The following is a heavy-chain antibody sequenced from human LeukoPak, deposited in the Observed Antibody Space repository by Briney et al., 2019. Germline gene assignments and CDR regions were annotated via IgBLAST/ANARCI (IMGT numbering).Heavy chain of an antibody. V-gene: IGHV4-39*07. CDR1: GGSISSSGYY. D-gene: IGHD3-16*02. CDR2: IYYSGST. CDR3: ARGFIPYYYYYYMDV. J-gene: IGHJ6*03. Sequence: SETLSLTCTVSGGSISSSGYYWGWIRQPPGKGLEWIGSIYYSGSTNYNPSLKSRVTISVDTSKNQFSLKLSSVTAADTAVYYCARGFIPYYYYYYMDVWGKGTTVTVSS.